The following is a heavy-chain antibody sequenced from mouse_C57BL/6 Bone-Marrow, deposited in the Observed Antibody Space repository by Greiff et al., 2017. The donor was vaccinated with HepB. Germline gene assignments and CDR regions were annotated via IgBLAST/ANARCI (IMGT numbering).Heavy chain of an antibody. CDR2: IYPRSGNT. CDR3: AREDYGSSDY. CDR1: GYTFTSYG. J-gene: IGHJ2*01. V-gene: IGHV1-81*01. D-gene: IGHD1-1*01. Sequence: VQRVESGAELARPGASVKLSCKASGYTFTSYGISWVKQRTGQGLEWIGEIYPRSGNTYYNEKFKGKATLTADKSSSTAYMELRSLTSEDSAVYFCAREDYGSSDYWGQGTTLTVSS.